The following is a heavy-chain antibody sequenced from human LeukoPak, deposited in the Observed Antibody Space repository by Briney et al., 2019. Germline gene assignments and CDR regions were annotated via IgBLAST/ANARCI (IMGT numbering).Heavy chain of an antibody. CDR3: ARVWFGDLYGMDV. CDR2: IYRSGST. Sequence: SETLSLTCSVSGGSISSYYWNWIRQPAGAGLEWIGRIYRSGSTNYSPSLKSRISMSIDTSKSQFSLKLSSVTAADTAVYYCARVWFGDLYGMDVWGQGTTVTVSS. CDR1: GGSISSYY. V-gene: IGHV4-4*07. J-gene: IGHJ6*02. D-gene: IGHD3-10*01.